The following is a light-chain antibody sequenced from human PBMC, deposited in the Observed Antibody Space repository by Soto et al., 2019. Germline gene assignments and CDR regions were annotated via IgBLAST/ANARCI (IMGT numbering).Light chain of an antibody. Sequence: EIVLTQSPGTLSLSPGERATLSCRASQSVSSYLAWYQKKPGQAPRLLIYDASNRATGIPDRFSGSGSGTEFTLTISRLEPEDFAVYYCQQYGSSSWTFGQGTKVDIK. V-gene: IGKV3-20*01. CDR2: DAS. J-gene: IGKJ1*01. CDR1: QSVSSY. CDR3: QQYGSSSWT.